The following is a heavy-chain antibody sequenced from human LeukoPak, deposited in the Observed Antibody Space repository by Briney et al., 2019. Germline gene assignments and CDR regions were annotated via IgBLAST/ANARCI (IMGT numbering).Heavy chain of an antibody. V-gene: IGHV3-23*01. Sequence: GGSLRLSCAASGFTLSSYAVSWVRQGPGKGLEWVSAISVSGNTYHADSVKGRFTISRDSYKNTLYLQMNSLRADDAAVYYCAKAPVTTCSGAYCYPFDYWGQGTLVTVSS. CDR1: GFTLSSYA. D-gene: IGHD2-15*01. CDR2: ISVSGNT. CDR3: AKAPVTTCSGAYCYPFDY. J-gene: IGHJ4*02.